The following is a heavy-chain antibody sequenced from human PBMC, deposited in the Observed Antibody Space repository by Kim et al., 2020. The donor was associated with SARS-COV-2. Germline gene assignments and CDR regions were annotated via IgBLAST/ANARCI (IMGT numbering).Heavy chain of an antibody. D-gene: IGHD5-12*01. CDR3: AKDSFRYGGYSDY. V-gene: IGHV3-30*02. J-gene: IGHJ4*02. Sequence: GDSVKCRVTISRDNSNNKLYMQMNSLRAEDTAVYYCAKDSFRYGGYSDYWGPGTLVTVSS.